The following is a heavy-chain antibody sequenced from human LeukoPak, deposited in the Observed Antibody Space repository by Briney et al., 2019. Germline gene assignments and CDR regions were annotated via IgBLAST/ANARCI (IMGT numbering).Heavy chain of an antibody. CDR3: ARSYDSSGYYTTYYLDY. CDR1: GFTLSRYA. J-gene: IGHJ4*02. Sequence: GGSVRLSCAASGFTLSRYAMHWVRQAPGKGLEYVSAISCNGGRTYYANSVKGRLTISRDNFKNMLYLQMGSLRAEDMAVYYCARSYDSSGYYTTYYLDYWGQSTLHTVSS. CDR2: ISCNGGRT. V-gene: IGHV3-64*01. D-gene: IGHD3-22*01.